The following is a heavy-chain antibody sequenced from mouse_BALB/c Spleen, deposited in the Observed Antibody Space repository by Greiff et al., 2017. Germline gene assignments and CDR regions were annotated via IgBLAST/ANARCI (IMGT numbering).Heavy chain of an antibody. CDR1: GYSITSGYY. V-gene: IGHV3-6*02. CDR2: ISYDGSN. Sequence: EVQLQQSGPGLVKPSQSLSLTCSVTGYSITSGYYWNWIRQFPGNKLEWMGYISYDGSNNYNPSLKNRISITRDTSKNQFFLKLNSVTTEDTATYYCARDSNWDSYYYAMDYWGQGTSVTVSS. D-gene: IGHD4-1*01. J-gene: IGHJ4*01. CDR3: ARDSNWDSYYYAMDY.